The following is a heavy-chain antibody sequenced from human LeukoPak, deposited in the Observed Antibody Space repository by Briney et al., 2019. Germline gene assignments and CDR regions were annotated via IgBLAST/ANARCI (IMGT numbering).Heavy chain of an antibody. CDR2: IYHSGST. CDR3: ARAATLRWSSPGWFDP. Sequence: KPSETLSLTCAVSGGSISSSNWWSWVRQPPGKGLEWIGEIYHSGSTNYNPSLKSRVTISVDTSKNQFSLKLSSVTAADTAVYYCARAATLRWSSPGWFDPWGQGTLVTVSS. V-gene: IGHV4-4*02. D-gene: IGHD5-24*01. CDR1: GGSISSSNW. J-gene: IGHJ5*02.